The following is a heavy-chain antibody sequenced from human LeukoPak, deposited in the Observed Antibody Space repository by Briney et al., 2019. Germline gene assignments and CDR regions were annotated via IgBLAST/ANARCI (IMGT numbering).Heavy chain of an antibody. CDR1: GGSISSYY. Sequence: SETLSLTCTVSGGSISSYYWSWIRQPPGKGLEWIGYIYYSGSTNYNPSLKSRVTISVDTSKNQFSLKLSSVTAADTAVYYCARSRGYSYGSPNYFDYWGQGTLVTVSS. CDR2: IYYSGST. J-gene: IGHJ4*02. CDR3: ARSRGYSYGSPNYFDY. D-gene: IGHD5-18*01. V-gene: IGHV4-59*08.